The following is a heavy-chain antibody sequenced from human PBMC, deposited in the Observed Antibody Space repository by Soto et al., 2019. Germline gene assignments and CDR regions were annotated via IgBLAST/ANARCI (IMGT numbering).Heavy chain of an antibody. CDR1: GGTFSSYA. CDR2: IIPIFGTA. D-gene: IGHD2-2*01. V-gene: IGHV1-69*13. CDR3: ARGDVVAPAASEISYYYRVDV. Sequence: SLKVSCKASGGTFSSYAISWVRQAPGQGLEWMGGIIPIFGTANYAQKFQGRVTITADESTSTAYMELSSLRSEDTAVYYCARGDVVAPAASEISYYYRVDVWVKGTPVTVSS. J-gene: IGHJ6*04.